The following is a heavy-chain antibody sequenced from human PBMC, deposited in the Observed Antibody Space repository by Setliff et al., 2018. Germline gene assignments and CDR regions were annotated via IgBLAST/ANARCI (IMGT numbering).Heavy chain of an antibody. CDR1: GFTFSTYT. CDR2: ISSGSLII. V-gene: IGHV3-23*01. Sequence: GGSLRLSCAASGFTFSTYTINWVRQAPGKGPEWVSYISSGSLIIYYADSVKGRFTISRDNSKNTLYLQMNSLRAEDTAVYYCANDFTYWGQGTLVTVSS. J-gene: IGHJ4*02. CDR3: ANDFTY.